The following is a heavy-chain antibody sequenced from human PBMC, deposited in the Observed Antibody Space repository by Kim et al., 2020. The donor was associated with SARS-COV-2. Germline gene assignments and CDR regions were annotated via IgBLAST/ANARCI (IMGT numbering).Heavy chain of an antibody. D-gene: IGHD3-16*02. CDR2: IWYDGSNK. V-gene: IGHV3-33*01. Sequence: GGSLRLSCAASGFTFRSYGMHWVRQAPGKGLEWVAVIWYDGSNKYYADSVKGRFTISRDNTNNTLYLQMNNLRAEDTAVYFCARERDTHDAVDICGLGT. CDR1: GFTFRSYG. J-gene: IGHJ3*02. CDR3: ARERDTHDAVDI.